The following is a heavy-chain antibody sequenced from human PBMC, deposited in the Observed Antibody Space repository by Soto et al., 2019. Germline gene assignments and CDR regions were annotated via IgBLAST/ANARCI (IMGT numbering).Heavy chain of an antibody. CDR2: VYYTGST. CDR3: ARSVAVPGAHIDY. D-gene: IGHD6-19*01. Sequence: ETLSLNGSVSGGSVSGSYWSWIRQSPGKGLEWLGYVYYTGSTNYSPSLRSRVSISVDTSKNEFSLRLSSVTAADTAVYFCARSVAVPGAHIDYWGQGTQVTVSS. J-gene: IGHJ4*02. CDR1: GGSVSGSY. V-gene: IGHV4-59*02.